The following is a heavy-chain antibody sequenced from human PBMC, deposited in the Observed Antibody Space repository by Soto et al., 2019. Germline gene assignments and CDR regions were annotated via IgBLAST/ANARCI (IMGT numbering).Heavy chain of an antibody. Sequence: EVQLVESGGGLVKPGGSLRLSCAGSGFTFSGRSMNWVPQTPGKGLEWVSSISSTSHATQYGDSVRGRFTISRDNAKNSLYLQRDSLRAEDSAVYYCVPDVVVIAAKGYWGQGTLVIVSS. J-gene: IGHJ4*02. CDR1: GFTFSGRS. D-gene: IGHD2-15*01. CDR3: VPDVVVIAAKGY. CDR2: ISSTSHAT. V-gene: IGHV3-21*02.